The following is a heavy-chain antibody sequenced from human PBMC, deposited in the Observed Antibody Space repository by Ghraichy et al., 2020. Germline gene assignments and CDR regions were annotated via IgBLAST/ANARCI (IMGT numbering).Heavy chain of an antibody. V-gene: IGHV3-9*03. CDR1: GFTFDDYA. D-gene: IGHD3-3*01. Sequence: SMNISCVASGFTFDDYAMHWVRQAPGKGLEWVSGISWNSGSTGYGDSVKGRFTISRDNAKNSLYLQMNSLRAEDMALYYCAKDVYYDFWSGYSFSFEYWGQGTLVTVSS. J-gene: IGHJ4*02. CDR3: AKDVYYDFWSGYSFSFEY. CDR2: ISWNSGST.